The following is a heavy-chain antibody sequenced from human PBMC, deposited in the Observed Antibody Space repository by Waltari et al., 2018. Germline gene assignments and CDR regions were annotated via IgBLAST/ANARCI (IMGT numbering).Heavy chain of an antibody. CDR3: TRDSNDYFFS. D-gene: IGHD4-17*01. CDR2: IFAGGST. V-gene: IGHV4-4*07. Sequence: QVQLQESGPGVVKPSETLSLTCTVSGGFINNNYWSWIRQPAGEGLEWIGRIFAGGSTNYNPSLKSRVTMSIDTTRNQFSLRLVDVTAADAAVYYCTRDSNDYFFSWGQGALVAVSS. CDR1: GGFINNNY. J-gene: IGHJ4*02.